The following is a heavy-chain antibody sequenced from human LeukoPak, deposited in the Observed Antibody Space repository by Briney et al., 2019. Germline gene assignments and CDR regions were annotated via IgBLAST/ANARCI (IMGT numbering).Heavy chain of an antibody. D-gene: IGHD3-22*01. J-gene: IGHJ5*02. CDR2: ICHSGST. CDR1: GYSLSSGYY. V-gene: IGHV4-38-2*01. Sequence: PSETLSLTCAVSGYSLSSGYYWGWLRQPPGNGLEGSGSICHSGSTHCNPSLKTRDAIPVDTPKHQFSLKLSSVAAADTAVYYCARYYYDSSGYYYAWFDPWGQGTLVTVSS. CDR3: ARYYYDSSGYYYAWFDP.